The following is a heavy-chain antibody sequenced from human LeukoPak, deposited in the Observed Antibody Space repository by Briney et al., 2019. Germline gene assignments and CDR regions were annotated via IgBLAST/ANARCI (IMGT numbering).Heavy chain of an antibody. Sequence: ASVKVSCKTSGYTFTTYGIGWVRQAPGQGLEWMGWIIADNGNTHYAQKFQGRVTLTTDTSTSTASMDLKSLRSDDTAVYYCARDLYYYDSSGYYPLGYWGQGTQVTVSS. CDR1: GYTFTTYG. V-gene: IGHV1-18*01. J-gene: IGHJ4*02. CDR3: ARDLYYYDSSGYYPLGY. CDR2: IIADNGNT. D-gene: IGHD3-22*01.